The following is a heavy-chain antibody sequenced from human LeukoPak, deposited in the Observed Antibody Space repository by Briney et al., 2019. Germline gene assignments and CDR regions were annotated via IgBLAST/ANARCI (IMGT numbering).Heavy chain of an antibody. CDR3: AREGYYDSSGSSFPFFDY. J-gene: IGHJ4*02. Sequence: PGGSPRLSCAASGFTFSSYAIHWVRQAPGKGLEWVAVISYDGSNKYYADSVKGRFTISRDNSKNTLYLQMNSLRAEDTAVYYCAREGYYDSSGSSFPFFDYWGQGTLVTVSS. V-gene: IGHV3-30*04. CDR2: ISYDGSNK. D-gene: IGHD3-22*01. CDR1: GFTFSSYA.